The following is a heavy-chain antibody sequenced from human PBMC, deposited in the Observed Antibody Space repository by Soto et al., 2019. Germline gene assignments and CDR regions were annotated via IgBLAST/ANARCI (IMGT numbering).Heavy chain of an antibody. CDR3: ARAQGSGFLVS. D-gene: IGHD3-10*01. CDR2: IYYSGST. Sequence: SETLSLTCTVSGGSISSSSYYWGWIRQPPGKGLEWIGSIYYSGSTYYNPSLKSRVTISVDTSKNQFSLKLSSVTAADTAVYYCARAQGSGFLVSWGQGTLVTAPQ. CDR1: GGSISSSSYY. J-gene: IGHJ4*02. V-gene: IGHV4-39*07.